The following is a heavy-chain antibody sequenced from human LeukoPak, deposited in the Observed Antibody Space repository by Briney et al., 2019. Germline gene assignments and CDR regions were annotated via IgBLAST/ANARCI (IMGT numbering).Heavy chain of an antibody. J-gene: IGHJ4*02. CDR1: GFTFRNYA. V-gene: IGHV3-23*01. CDR2: ISTGSDST. CDR3: ASGLYGGVFDN. D-gene: IGHD4/OR15-4a*01. Sequence: GSLRLSCVMSGFTFRNYAMNWVRQAPGKGLEWISDISTGSDSTYHIESVRGRFTISRDNSKNTLYLQVNSLRLDDTAVYYCASGLYGGVFDNWGQGTLVTVSS.